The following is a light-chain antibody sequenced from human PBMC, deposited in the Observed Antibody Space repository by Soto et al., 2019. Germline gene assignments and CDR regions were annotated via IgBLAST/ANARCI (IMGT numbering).Light chain of an antibody. CDR2: AAS. CDR3: QQGYSNPIT. V-gene: IGKV1-39*01. J-gene: IGKJ5*01. CDR1: QSISGS. Sequence: DIQLTHSPSSLSASIVDRVTIIFLASQSISGSLNWYQQKPGKAPKPLIYAASSLQSGVPSRFSGSESGTDFTLTITSLQPEDFATYYCQQGYSNPITFGQGTRLEIK.